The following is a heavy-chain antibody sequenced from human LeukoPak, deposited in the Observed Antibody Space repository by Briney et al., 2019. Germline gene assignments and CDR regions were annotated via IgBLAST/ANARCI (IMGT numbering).Heavy chain of an antibody. CDR2: IYPGDSDT. D-gene: IGHD3/OR15-3a*01. Sequence: AESLKSSCKGSGYIFTTYCNGWVLQMPGKGLEWMGIIYPGDSDTIYGPSFQGQVIISADRSITTAYLQWSSRKASDTAMYYCARFANGSDFFPGHYWGHRVRVTVSS. V-gene: IGHV5-51*01. J-gene: IGHJ4*01. CDR1: GYIFTTYC. CDR3: ARFANGSDFFPGHY.